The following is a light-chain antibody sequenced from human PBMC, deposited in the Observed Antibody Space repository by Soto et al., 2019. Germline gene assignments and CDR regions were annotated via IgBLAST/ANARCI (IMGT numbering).Light chain of an antibody. V-gene: IGLV2-8*01. CDR3: SSHAVDYMI. Sequence: QSALTQPPSASGSPGQSVTISCTGTGRDVGAYNYVSWYQQHPGKAPKLIVYEVNKRPSGVPDRFSGSKSGNRASLTVSGLQGDDEADYCCSSHAVDYMIFGGGTKLTVL. CDR1: GRDVGAYNY. CDR2: EVN. J-gene: IGLJ2*01.